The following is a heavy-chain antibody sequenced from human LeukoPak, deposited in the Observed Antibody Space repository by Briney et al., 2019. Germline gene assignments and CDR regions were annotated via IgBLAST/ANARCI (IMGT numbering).Heavy chain of an antibody. CDR1: GYTFSGYY. J-gene: IGHJ4*02. V-gene: IGHV1-2*02. CDR2: INPDSGAT. Sequence: ASVKVSCKASGYTFSGYYIHWVRQAPGQGLEWMGWINPDSGATNSAQRFQGRVTMTRDTSTSTAYMELSSLRSDDTALYYCARVDPKNDYWGQGTLVTVSS. CDR3: ARVDPKNDY.